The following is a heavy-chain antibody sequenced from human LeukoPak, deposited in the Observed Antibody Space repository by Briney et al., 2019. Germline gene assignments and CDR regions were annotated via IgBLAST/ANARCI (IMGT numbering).Heavy chain of an antibody. V-gene: IGHV3-21*01. D-gene: IGHD6-6*01. J-gene: IGHJ6*04. CDR1: GFTFGDHA. CDR3: ARDDASTARASGMDV. CDR2: ISRDSAYM. Sequence: GGSLRLSCTASGFTFGDHAMSWVRQAPGKGLEWVSYISRDSAYMYLADSVKGRFTISRDNAKNSLYLQMNSLRGEDTAVYYCARDDASTARASGMDVWGKGTTVTVSS.